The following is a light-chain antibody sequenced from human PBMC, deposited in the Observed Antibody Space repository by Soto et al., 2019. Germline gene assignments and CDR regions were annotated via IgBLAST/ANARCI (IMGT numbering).Light chain of an antibody. CDR1: NIGRKS. CDR2: DDR. Sequence: SYELTQPPSVSVAPGQTARSTCGGTNIGRKSVHWYQQKPGQAPVVVVYDDRDRPSGIPERFSGSNSVNTAALTISRVEAGDEADYYCQLWDSNSDHVVFGGGTKVTVL. CDR3: QLWDSNSDHVV. J-gene: IGLJ2*01. V-gene: IGLV3-21*02.